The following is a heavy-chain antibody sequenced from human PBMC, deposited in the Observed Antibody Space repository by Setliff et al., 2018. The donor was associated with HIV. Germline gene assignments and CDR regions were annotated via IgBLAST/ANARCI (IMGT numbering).Heavy chain of an antibody. CDR1: GGSISSYY. Sequence: SETLSLTCTVSGGSISSYYWSWIRQPPGKGLEWIGYIYYSGSTTYNPSLESRVTISIDTSTNQFSLKLSSVTAADTAVYYCARLFIPNYFDPWGQGTLVTVSS. V-gene: IGHV4-59*08. CDR3: ARLFIPNYFDP. J-gene: IGHJ5*02. CDR2: IYYSGST. D-gene: IGHD2-21*01.